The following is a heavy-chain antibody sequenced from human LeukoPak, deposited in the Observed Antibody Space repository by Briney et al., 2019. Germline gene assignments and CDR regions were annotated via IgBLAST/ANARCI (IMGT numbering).Heavy chain of an antibody. D-gene: IGHD3-10*01. Sequence: GGFLRLSCAASGFTFSSYAMSWVRQAPGKGLEWVSAISGSGGSTFYADSVKGRFTISRDNSKNTLYLQMNSLRAEDTAVYYCAKGPAPYGSGSYLPDYWGQGTLVTVSS. CDR3: AKGPAPYGSGSYLPDY. CDR2: ISGSGGST. V-gene: IGHV3-23*01. CDR1: GFTFSSYA. J-gene: IGHJ4*02.